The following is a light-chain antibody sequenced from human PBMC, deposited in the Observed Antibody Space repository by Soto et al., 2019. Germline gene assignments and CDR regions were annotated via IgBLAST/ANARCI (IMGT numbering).Light chain of an antibody. J-gene: IGKJ1*01. Sequence: DIQLTQSPSSLSASVGDRVTITCRASQSVSNWLAWYQQKPGKAPKRLIYKASILESGVPSRFSGSGSGTEFTLPIRSQQPDDVATYDCQQYNSYSTFGQGTKVDIK. CDR1: QSVSNW. V-gene: IGKV1-5*03. CDR3: QQYNSYST. CDR2: KAS.